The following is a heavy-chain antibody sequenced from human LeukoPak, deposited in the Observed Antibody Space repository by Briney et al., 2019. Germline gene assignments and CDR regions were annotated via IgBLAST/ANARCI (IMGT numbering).Heavy chain of an antibody. D-gene: IGHD5-18*01. Sequence: PGGSLRLSCAASGFTFSSYAMHWVRQAPGKGLEWVAVISYDGSNKYYADSVKGRFTISRDNSKNTLYLQMNSLRAEDTAVYYCASEGGYSYDFDYWGQGTLVTVSS. CDR1: GFTFSSYA. V-gene: IGHV3-30-3*01. CDR3: ASEGGYSYDFDY. CDR2: ISYDGSNK. J-gene: IGHJ4*02.